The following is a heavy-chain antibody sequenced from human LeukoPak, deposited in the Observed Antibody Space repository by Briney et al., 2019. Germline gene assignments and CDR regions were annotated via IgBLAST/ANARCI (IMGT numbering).Heavy chain of an antibody. CDR2: INAGNGNT. V-gene: IGHV1-3*01. J-gene: IGHJ6*02. CDR3: ARDGPASYGMDV. Sequence: ASVKVSCKASGYTFTSYAMHWVRQAPGQRLEWMGWINAGNGNTKYSQKFQGRVTITRDTSASTAYMELSSLRSEDTAVYYCARDGPASYGMDVWGQGTTVTVSS. CDR1: GYTFTSYA.